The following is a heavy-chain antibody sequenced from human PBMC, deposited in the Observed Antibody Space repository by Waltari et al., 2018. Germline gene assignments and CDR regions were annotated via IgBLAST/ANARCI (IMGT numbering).Heavy chain of an antibody. V-gene: IGHV4-59*11. D-gene: IGHD2-15*01. Sequence: QVQLQESGPGLVKPSETLSLTCTVSGGSISSHYWSWIRQPPGKGLEWIGHIYYSGSTNYNPSLKSRVTISVDTSKNQVSLKLSSVTAADTAVYYCARAGYCSGGSCYQARGAFDIWGQGTMVTVSS. CDR3: ARAGYCSGGSCYQARGAFDI. CDR2: IYYSGST. CDR1: GGSISSHY. J-gene: IGHJ3*02.